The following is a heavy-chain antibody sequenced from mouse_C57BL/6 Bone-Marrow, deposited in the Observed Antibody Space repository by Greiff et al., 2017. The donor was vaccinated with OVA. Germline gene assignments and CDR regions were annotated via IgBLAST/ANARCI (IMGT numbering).Heavy chain of an antibody. Sequence: VQLQQPGAELVRPGTSVKLSCKASGYTFTSYWMHWVKQRPGQGLEWIGGSDPSDSYTNYNQKVKGKATLTVDTSSSTAYMPLSSLTSEDSAVYYCARVGNLLDYWGQGTTLTVSS. CDR3: ARVGNLLDY. D-gene: IGHD2-1*01. J-gene: IGHJ2*01. CDR1: GYTFTSYW. V-gene: IGHV1-59*01. CDR2: SDPSDSYT.